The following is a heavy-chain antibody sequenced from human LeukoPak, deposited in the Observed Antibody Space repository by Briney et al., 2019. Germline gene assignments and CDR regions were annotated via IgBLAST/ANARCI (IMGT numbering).Heavy chain of an antibody. Sequence: GGSLRLSCAASGFTVSSNYMSWVRQAPGKGLEWVSVIYSGGSTYYADSVKGRFTISRDNSKNTLYLQMNSLRAEDTAVYYCAKKLTTDDAFDIWGQGTMVTVSS. J-gene: IGHJ3*02. D-gene: IGHD4-17*01. V-gene: IGHV3-66*01. CDR2: IYSGGST. CDR1: GFTVSSNY. CDR3: AKKLTTDDAFDI.